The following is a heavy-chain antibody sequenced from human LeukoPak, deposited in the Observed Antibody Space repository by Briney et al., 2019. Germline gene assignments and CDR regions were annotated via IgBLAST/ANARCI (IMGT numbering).Heavy chain of an antibody. D-gene: IGHD3-9*01. V-gene: IGHV3-23*01. CDR2: ISSSGGST. CDR1: GFTFSSYG. J-gene: IGHJ4*02. Sequence: AGGSLRLSCAASGFTFSSYGMSWVRQAPGKGREWVSAISSSGGSTYYADSVKGRFTMSRDNAKNSLYLQMNSLRAEDTAVYYCARDTNYDILNGYFDYWGKGTMVTVSS. CDR3: ARDTNYDILNGYFDY.